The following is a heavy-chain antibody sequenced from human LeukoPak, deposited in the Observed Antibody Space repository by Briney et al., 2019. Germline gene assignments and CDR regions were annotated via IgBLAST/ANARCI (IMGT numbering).Heavy chain of an antibody. CDR3: ARGRYDYIWGSYREPLFDY. J-gene: IGHJ4*02. D-gene: IGHD3-16*02. CDR2: INHGGST. V-gene: IGHV4-34*01. Sequence: PSETLSLTCAVYGGSFSGYYWSWIRQPPGKGLEWIGEINHGGSTNYNPSLKSRVTISVDTSKNQFSLKLSSVTAADTAVYYCARGRYDYIWGSYREPLFDYWGQGTLVTVSS. CDR1: GGSFSGYY.